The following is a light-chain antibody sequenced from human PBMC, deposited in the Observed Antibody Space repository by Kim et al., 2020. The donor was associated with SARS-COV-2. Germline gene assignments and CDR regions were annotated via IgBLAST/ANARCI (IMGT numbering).Light chain of an antibody. J-gene: IGKJ1*01. V-gene: IGKV1-17*03. CDR2: VAS. CDR3: LQHNDYPRT. CDR1: QGISNY. Sequence: SASVGDRVTITCRASQGISNYLAWFQQKPGKVPKRLIYVASSLQSGVPSRFSGSGSGTELSLTISSLQPEDFATYCCLQHNDYPRTFGQGTKVDIK.